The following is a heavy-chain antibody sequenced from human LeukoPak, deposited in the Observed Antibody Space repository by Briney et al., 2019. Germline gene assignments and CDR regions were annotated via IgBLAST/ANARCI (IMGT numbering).Heavy chain of an antibody. J-gene: IGHJ4*02. CDR3: ARENGSGSRGLDF. CDR1: AGSISNYF. Sequence: SETLSLTCTVSAGSISNYFWSWIRQPAGKGLEWIGRIYTSGTTNYSPSLKSRGTMSVDTSTNQFSLQLTSVTAADTAVYYCARENGSGSRGLDFWGQGTLVTVSS. D-gene: IGHD3-10*01. V-gene: IGHV4-4*07. CDR2: IYTSGTT.